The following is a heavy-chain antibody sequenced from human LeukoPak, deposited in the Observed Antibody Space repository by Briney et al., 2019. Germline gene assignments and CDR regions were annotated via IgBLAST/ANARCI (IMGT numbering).Heavy chain of an antibody. V-gene: IGHV4-59*11. CDR1: GGSISGHY. CDR2: IYYRGGT. Sequence: SETLSLTCTVSGGSISGHYWSWLRQPPGQGLEWIGYIYYRGGTNYNPSLKSRVTISVDTSKNQFSLKLNSVTAADTAVYYCARDRFGEDYMDVWGKGTTVTVSS. CDR3: ARDRFGEDYMDV. J-gene: IGHJ6*03. D-gene: IGHD3-10*01.